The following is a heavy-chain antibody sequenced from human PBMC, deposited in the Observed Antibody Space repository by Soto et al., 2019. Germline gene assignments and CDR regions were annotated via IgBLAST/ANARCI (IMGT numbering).Heavy chain of an antibody. CDR3: TRDASRDSSARGWFDP. D-gene: IGHD6-13*01. V-gene: IGHV3-21*01. J-gene: IGHJ5*02. CDR2: ISSNSVYI. CDR1: GFTFRSFT. Sequence: SLRLSCAASGFTFRSFTMNWVRQAPGKGLEWVSTISSNSVYIYYTDALRGRFTISRDNAKNSLHLQMNSLRAEDTAVYYCTRDASRDSSARGWFDPWGPGTLVTVSS.